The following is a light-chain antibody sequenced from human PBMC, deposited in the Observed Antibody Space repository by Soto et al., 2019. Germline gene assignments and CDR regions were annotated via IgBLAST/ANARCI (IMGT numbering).Light chain of an antibody. Sequence: DIQMTQSPSSLSASVGDRVTITCRASQSISSYLNWYQQKPGKAPKLLIYAASSLQSGVPSRFSGSGSGTDFTLTISSLQPEDFATYYCQQSSEAPLTFDQGTKVEIK. J-gene: IGKJ1*01. V-gene: IGKV1-39*01. CDR3: QQSSEAPLT. CDR1: QSISSY. CDR2: AAS.